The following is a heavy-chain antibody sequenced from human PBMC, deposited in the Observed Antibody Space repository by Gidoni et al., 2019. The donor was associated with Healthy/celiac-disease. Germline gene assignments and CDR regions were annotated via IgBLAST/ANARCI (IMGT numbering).Heavy chain of an antibody. Sequence: QVQLVESGGGVVQPGRSLRLSCAASGFTFSSYGMHWVRQAPGKGLEWVAVISYDGSNKYYADSVKGRFTISRDNSKNTLYLQMNSLRAEDTAVYYCAKDLKYYYGSGSPDYWGQGTLVTVSS. V-gene: IGHV3-30*18. J-gene: IGHJ4*02. CDR3: AKDLKYYYGSGSPDY. CDR2: ISYDGSNK. D-gene: IGHD3-10*01. CDR1: GFTFSSYG.